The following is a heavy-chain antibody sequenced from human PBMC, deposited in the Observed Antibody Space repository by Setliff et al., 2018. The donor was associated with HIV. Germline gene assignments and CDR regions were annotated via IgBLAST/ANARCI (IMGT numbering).Heavy chain of an antibody. CDR2: ISAYNGNT. Sequence: ASVKVSCKASGYIFTSYGISWVRQAPGQGLEWMGWISAYNGNTNYAQKFQGRVSMTIDTSTSTAYMGLRSLRPDDTAVYFCARPGTRWSFDYWGQGILVTVSS. V-gene: IGHV1-18*01. CDR1: GYIFTSYG. CDR3: ARPGTRWSFDY. J-gene: IGHJ4*02. D-gene: IGHD3-3*01.